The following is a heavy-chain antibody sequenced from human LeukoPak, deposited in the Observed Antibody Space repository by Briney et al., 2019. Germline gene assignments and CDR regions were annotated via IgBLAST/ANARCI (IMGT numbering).Heavy chain of an antibody. CDR3: AKAVQVPYYYYGMDV. V-gene: IGHV3-23*01. J-gene: IGHJ6*02. Sequence: PGGSLRLSCAASGFTFSSYARSWVRQAPGKGLEWVSAISGSGGSTYYADSVKGRFTISRDNSKNTLYLQMNSLRAEDTAVYYCAKAVQVPYYYYGMDVWGQGTTVTVSS. CDR1: GFTFSSYA. CDR2: ISGSGGST.